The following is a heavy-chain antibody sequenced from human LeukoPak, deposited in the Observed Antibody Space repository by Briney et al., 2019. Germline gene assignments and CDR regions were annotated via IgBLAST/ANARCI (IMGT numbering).Heavy chain of an antibody. CDR1: GFTFSSYA. CDR2: ISYDGSNK. D-gene: IGHD6-19*01. V-gene: IGHV3-30-3*01. Sequence: GGSLRLSCAASGFTFSSYAMHWVRQAPGKGLEWVAVISYDGSNKYYADSEKGRITISRDNSKNMLYLEMSSLRAGDTAVYYCARGSQWLDSWFDCWGQGTLVTVSS. CDR3: ARGSQWLDSWFDC. J-gene: IGHJ4*02.